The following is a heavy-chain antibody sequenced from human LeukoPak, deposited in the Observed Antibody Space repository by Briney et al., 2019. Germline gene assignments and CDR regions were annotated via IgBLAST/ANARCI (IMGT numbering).Heavy chain of an antibody. J-gene: IGHJ4*02. Sequence: PSETLSLTCAVYGGSFSGYYWSWIRQPPGKGLEWIGEINHSGSTNYNPSLKSRVTISVDTSKNQFSLKLSSVTAADTAVYYCARGLRLGYSGPFGYWGQGTLVTVSS. CDR2: INHSGST. CDR3: ARGLRLGYSGPFGY. D-gene: IGHD5-12*01. CDR1: GGSFSGYY. V-gene: IGHV4-34*01.